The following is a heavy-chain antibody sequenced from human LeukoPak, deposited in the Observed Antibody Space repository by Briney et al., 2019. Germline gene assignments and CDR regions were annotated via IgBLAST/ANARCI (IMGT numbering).Heavy chain of an antibody. V-gene: IGHV3-74*01. D-gene: IGHD1-1*01. CDR3: TREGQYRHDY. J-gene: IGHJ4*02. CDR1: GFTFSSYW. Sequence: PGGSLRLSCAASGFTFSSYWMHWVRQAPGNGLVWVSRINPDGTTMNYADSVKGRFTISRDNAKNTVFLQMNSLRAEDTAIYYCTREGQYRHDYWGQGTLVTVSS. CDR2: INPDGTTM.